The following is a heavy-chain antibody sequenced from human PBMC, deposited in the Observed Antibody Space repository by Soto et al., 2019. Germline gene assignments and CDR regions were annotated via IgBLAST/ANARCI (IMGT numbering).Heavy chain of an antibody. Sequence: QVQLVQSGAEVKKPGASVKVSCKASGYTFTGYYMHWVRQAPGQGLEWMGWINPNSGGTNYAQKFQGWVTMTRDTSLSTAYMELSRLRSDHTAVYYCARDSISIADYIWGSYRSDYWGQGTLVTVSS. J-gene: IGHJ4*02. V-gene: IGHV1-2*04. CDR2: INPNSGGT. D-gene: IGHD3-16*02. CDR3: ARDSISIADYIWGSYRSDY. CDR1: GYTFTGYY.